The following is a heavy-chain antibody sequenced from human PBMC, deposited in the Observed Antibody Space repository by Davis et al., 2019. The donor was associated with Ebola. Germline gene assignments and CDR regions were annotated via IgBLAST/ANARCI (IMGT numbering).Heavy chain of an antibody. J-gene: IGHJ4*02. V-gene: IGHV1-2*02. CDR3: ARDTYGSDY. Sequence: ASVKVSCKASGYTFSMFTIAWVRQAPGQGLEWMGWINPNNGGTNSVQKFQGKVTMTRDTSINTAYLEVNSLRSDDTAVYYCARDTYGSDYWGQGTLVTVSP. D-gene: IGHD2-2*03. CDR2: INPNNGGT. CDR1: GYTFSMFT.